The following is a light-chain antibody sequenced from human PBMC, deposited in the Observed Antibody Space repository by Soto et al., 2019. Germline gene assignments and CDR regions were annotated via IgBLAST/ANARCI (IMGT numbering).Light chain of an antibody. CDR3: SSYTSSSTGV. Sequence: QSVLTQPASVSGSPGQSITISCTGTSSDVGGYNYVSWYQQHPGKAPKLMIYEVSHRPSGVSNRFSGAKSCNTASLTISGLQAEDEADYYCSSYTSSSTGVFGTGTKLTVL. V-gene: IGLV2-14*01. J-gene: IGLJ1*01. CDR2: EVS. CDR1: SSDVGGYNY.